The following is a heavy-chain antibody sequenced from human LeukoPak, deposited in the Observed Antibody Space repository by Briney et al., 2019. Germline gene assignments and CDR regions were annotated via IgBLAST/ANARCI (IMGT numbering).Heavy chain of an antibody. CDR1: GLTFSSYA. V-gene: IGHV3-30*14. D-gene: IGHD6-25*01. Sequence: GRSLRLSCAASGLTFSSYAMHWVRQAPGKGLEWVAVISYDGSNKYYADSVKGRFTISRDNSKNTLYLQMNSLRAEDTAVYYCARGSGKLDYWGQGTLVTVSS. CDR3: ARGSGKLDY. J-gene: IGHJ4*02. CDR2: ISYDGSNK.